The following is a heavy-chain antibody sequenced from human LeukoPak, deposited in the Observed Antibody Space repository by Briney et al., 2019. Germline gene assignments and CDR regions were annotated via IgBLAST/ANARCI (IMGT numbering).Heavy chain of an antibody. CDR1: GGSISSYY. CDR2: IYYSGGT. J-gene: IGHJ4*02. Sequence: SETLSLTCTVSGGSISSYYWSWIRQPPGKGLEWIGYIYYSGGTNYNPSLKSRVTISVDTSKNQFSLKLSSVTAADTAVYYCARQLERRLGYFDYWGQGTLVTVSS. D-gene: IGHD1-1*01. V-gene: IGHV4-59*08. CDR3: ARQLERRLGYFDY.